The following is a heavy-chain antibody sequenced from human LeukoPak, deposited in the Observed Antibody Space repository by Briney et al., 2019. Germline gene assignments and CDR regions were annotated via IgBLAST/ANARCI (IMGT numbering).Heavy chain of an antibody. J-gene: IGHJ3*02. Sequence: PETLSLTCTVSGGSISSYYWSWIRQPPGKGLEWIGYIYYSGSTNYNPSLKSRVTISVDTSKNQFSLKLSSVTAADTAVYYCARLRYDILMRAFDIWGQGTMVTVSS. V-gene: IGHV4-59*08. CDR1: GGSISSYY. D-gene: IGHD3-9*01. CDR3: ARLRYDILMRAFDI. CDR2: IYYSGST.